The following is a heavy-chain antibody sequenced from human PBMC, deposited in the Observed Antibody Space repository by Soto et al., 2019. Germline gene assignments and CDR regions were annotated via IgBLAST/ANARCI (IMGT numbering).Heavy chain of an antibody. Sequence: PGGSLRLSCAASGFTFSNAWMNWVRQAPGKGLEWVGRIKSKTDGGTTDYAAPVKGRFTISRDDSKNTLYLQMNSLKTEDTAVYYCTTSPPIAVFGTSYYYYGMDVWGQGTTVTVSS. D-gene: IGHD6-19*01. CDR2: IKSKTDGGTT. CDR1: GFTFSNAW. CDR3: TTSPPIAVFGTSYYYYGMDV. J-gene: IGHJ6*02. V-gene: IGHV3-15*07.